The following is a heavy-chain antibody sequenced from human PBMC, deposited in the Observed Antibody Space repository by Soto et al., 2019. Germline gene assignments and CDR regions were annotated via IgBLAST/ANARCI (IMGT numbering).Heavy chain of an antibody. D-gene: IGHD1-20*01. V-gene: IGHV3-7*01. CDR3: ARDGHNTNDVDH. J-gene: IGHJ5*02. CDR1: GFTFDDYW. Sequence: EVQLVESGGVLVQPGGSLRLSCLAPGFTFDDYWMNWVRQAPGKGLEWVAIINKDGSERYYVASVKGRFTISRDNSKNSLFLQMNSLRAEDTALYYCARDGHNTNDVDHWGQGTLVTVSS. CDR2: INKDGSER.